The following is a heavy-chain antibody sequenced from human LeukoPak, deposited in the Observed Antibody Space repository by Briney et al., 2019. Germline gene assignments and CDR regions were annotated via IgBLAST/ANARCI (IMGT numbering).Heavy chain of an antibody. CDR2: ISAYNGNT. CDR1: GYTFTSYG. CDR3: TRSSYYYYYMDV. V-gene: IGHV1-18*01. J-gene: IGHJ6*03. Sequence: ASVKVSCKASGYTFTSYGISWVRQAPGQGLEWMGWISAYNGNTNYAQKLQGRVTMTTDTSTSTAYMELRSLRSDDTAVYYCTRSSYYYYYMDVWGKGTTVTVSS.